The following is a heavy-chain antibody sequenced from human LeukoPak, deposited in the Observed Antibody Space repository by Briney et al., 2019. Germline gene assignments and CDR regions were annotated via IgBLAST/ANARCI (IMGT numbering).Heavy chain of an antibody. CDR2: MNPNSGNT. J-gene: IGHJ6*03. CDR3: ARGRVSIFGVVHRPYYYYYMDV. D-gene: IGHD3-3*01. V-gene: IGHV1-8*03. Sequence: ASVKVFCKASGYTFTSYDINWVRQATGQGLEWMGWMNPNSGNTGYAQKFQGRVTITRNTSISTAYMELSSLRSEDTAVYYCARGRVSIFGVVHRPYYYYYMDVWGKGTTVTVSS. CDR1: GYTFTSYD.